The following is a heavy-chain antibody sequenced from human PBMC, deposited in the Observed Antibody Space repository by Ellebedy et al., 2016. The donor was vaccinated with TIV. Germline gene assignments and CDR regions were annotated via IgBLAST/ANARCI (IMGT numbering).Heavy chain of an antibody. V-gene: IGHV3-21*01. J-gene: IGHJ5*02. CDR3: ARDRLSKALDP. CDR1: GFPFSIYS. D-gene: IGHD6-25*01. CDR2: IGSSGDHI. Sequence: GGSLRLXCVASGFPFSIYSMNWVRRAPGKGLEWVSSIGSSGDHIYYADSVKGRFTISRDNAKNSLYLQMNSLRAEDTAVYYCARDRLSKALDPWGQGTLVTVSS.